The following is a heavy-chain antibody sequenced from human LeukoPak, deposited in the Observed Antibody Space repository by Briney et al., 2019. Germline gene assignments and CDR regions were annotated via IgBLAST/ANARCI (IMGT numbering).Heavy chain of an antibody. CDR2: IRYDGSNK. CDR1: GFTFSSYG. D-gene: IGHD3-22*01. V-gene: IGHV3-33*01. CDR3: ARDQEDSGFDY. Sequence: GRSLRLSCAASGFTFSSYGMHWVRQAPGKGLEWVAVIRYDGSNKYYADSVKGRFTISRDNSKNTLYLQMNSLRAEDTAVYYCARDQEDSGFDYWGQGTLVTVSS. J-gene: IGHJ4*02.